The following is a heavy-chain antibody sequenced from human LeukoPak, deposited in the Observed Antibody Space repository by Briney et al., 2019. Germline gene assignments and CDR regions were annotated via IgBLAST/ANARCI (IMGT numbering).Heavy chain of an antibody. V-gene: IGHV3-48*04. J-gene: IGHJ6*02. CDR1: GFSFSSYS. CDR3: ARGQYGMDV. CDR2: ISSSSTSK. Sequence: GGSLRLSCVASGFSFSSYSMNWVRQAPGKGLEWVSHISSSSTSKYYADSVKGRFTISRDNAKNSLYLQMNSLRAEDTAVYYCARGQYGMDVWGQGTTVTVSS.